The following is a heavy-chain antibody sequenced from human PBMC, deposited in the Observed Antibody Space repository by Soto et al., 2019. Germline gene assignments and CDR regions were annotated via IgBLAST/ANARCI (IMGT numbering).Heavy chain of an antibody. CDR1: GGSISSYY. V-gene: IGHV4-59*08. CDR2: IYYSGST. D-gene: IGHD1-26*01. CDR3: ARRYGSAIDY. J-gene: IGHJ4*02. Sequence: SETLSLTCTVSGGSISSYYWSSIRQPPGKGLEWIGYIYYSGSTNYNPSLKSRVTISVDTSKNQFSLKLSSVTAADTAVYYCARRYGSAIDYWGQGTLVTVSS.